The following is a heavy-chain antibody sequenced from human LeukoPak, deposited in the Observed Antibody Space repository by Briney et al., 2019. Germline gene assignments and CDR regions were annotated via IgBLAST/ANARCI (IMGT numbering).Heavy chain of an antibody. Sequence: GGSLRLSCAASGFTFSSYGMHWVRQAPGKGLEWVAFIRYDGSNKYYADSVKGRFTISRDNSKNTLYLQMNSLRAEDTAVYYCAKEQIFGVVWEEGYYFDFWGQGTLVTVSS. CDR1: GFTFSSYG. J-gene: IGHJ4*02. V-gene: IGHV3-30*02. CDR3: AKEQIFGVVWEEGYYFDF. CDR2: IRYDGSNK. D-gene: IGHD3-3*01.